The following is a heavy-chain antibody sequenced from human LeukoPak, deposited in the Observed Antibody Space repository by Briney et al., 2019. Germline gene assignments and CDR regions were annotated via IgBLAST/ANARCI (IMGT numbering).Heavy chain of an antibody. J-gene: IGHJ4*02. V-gene: IGHV3-7*03. D-gene: IGHD3-10*01. CDR3: ARGVTMIRGAVMYPYFFDF. Sequence: PGGSLRLSCAASGFTFGDFFMSWVRQAPGKGLEWVANINRDGSEKFHVDSVRGRFTISRDNAKNALFLQMHSLRADDTAMYFCARGVTMIRGAVMYPYFFDFWGRGTLVTVSS. CDR1: GFTFGDFF. CDR2: INRDGSEK.